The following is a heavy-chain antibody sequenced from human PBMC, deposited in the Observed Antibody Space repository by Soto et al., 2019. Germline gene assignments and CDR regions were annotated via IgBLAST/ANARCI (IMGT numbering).Heavy chain of an antibody. J-gene: IGHJ5*02. CDR1: GYTFSNYG. CDR2: ISLYSDGT. V-gene: IGHV1-18*01. D-gene: IGHD2-2*01. CDR3: ARVVPGAEAWFGP. Sequence: RASVKVSCKTSGYTFSNYGITWVRQAPGQPLEWLGWISLYSDGTNYAQKFQGSVSMTTDTSTTTAYMELRSLRSGDTAVYYCARVVPGAEAWFGPWGQGTLVTVSS.